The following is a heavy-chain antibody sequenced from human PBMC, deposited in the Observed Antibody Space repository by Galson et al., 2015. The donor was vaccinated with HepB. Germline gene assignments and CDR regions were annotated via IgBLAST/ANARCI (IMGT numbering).Heavy chain of an antibody. CDR3: ARDLGSSWLPTPNGWFDP. CDR1: GFTVSSNY. J-gene: IGHJ5*02. Sequence: SLRLSCAASGFTVSSNYMSWVRQAPGKGLEWVSVIYSGGSTYYADSVKGRFTISRDNSKNTLYLQMNSLRAEDTAVYHCARDLGSSWLPTPNGWFDPWGQGTLVTVSS. D-gene: IGHD6-13*01. CDR2: IYSGGST. V-gene: IGHV3-66*01.